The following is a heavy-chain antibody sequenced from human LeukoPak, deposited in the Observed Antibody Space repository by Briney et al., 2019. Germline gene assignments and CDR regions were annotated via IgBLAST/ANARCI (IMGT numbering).Heavy chain of an antibody. CDR1: GFTLSSYG. J-gene: IGHJ6*02. D-gene: IGHD2-15*01. CDR2: ISYDGSNK. Sequence: GGSLRLSCAASGFTLSSYGMHWVRQAPGKGLEWGAFISYDGSNKFYADSVKGRFTISRDNSNNTLYLQMNSLRAKDTAVYYCVKSSGEAYYYGMDVWGQGTTVTVSS. CDR3: VKSSGEAYYYGMDV. V-gene: IGHV3-30*18.